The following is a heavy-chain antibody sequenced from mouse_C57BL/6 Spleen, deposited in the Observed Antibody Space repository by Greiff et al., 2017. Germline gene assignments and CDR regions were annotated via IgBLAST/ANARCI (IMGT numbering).Heavy chain of an antibody. CDR2: IRNKANGYTT. J-gene: IGHJ3*01. D-gene: IGHD2-4*01. Sequence: EVMLVESGGGLVQPGGSLSLSCAASGFTFTDYYMSWVRQPPGKALAWLGFIRNKANGYTTEYSASVKGRFTISRDNSQSILYLQMNALRAEDSATYYCARYDSPHDYDAYWGQGTLVTVSA. V-gene: IGHV7-3*01. CDR3: ARYDSPHDYDAY. CDR1: GFTFTDYY.